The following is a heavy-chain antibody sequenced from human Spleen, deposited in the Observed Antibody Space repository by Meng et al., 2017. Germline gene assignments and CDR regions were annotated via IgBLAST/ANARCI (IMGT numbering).Heavy chain of an antibody. Sequence: QVQLVESGGGVVQPGRSLRLSCAASGFTFSSYAMHWVRQAPGKGLEWVAVISYDGTNKYYADSVKGRVTISRDNSNNTLYLQMNSLRREDTALYYCARDYYDNSGPGYWGQGTLVTVSS. D-gene: IGHD3-22*01. CDR1: GFTFSSYA. CDR2: ISYDGTNK. CDR3: ARDYYDNSGPGY. V-gene: IGHV3-30-3*01. J-gene: IGHJ4*02.